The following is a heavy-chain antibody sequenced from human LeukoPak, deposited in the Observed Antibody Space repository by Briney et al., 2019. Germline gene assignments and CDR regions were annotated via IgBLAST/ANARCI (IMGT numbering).Heavy chain of an antibody. V-gene: IGHV1-8*01. J-gene: IGHJ6*03. CDR2: MNPNSGNT. D-gene: IGHD3-22*01. CDR1: GYTFTSYD. CDR3: ARVALEWGSGHYGGLLVYYMDV. Sequence: ASVTVSCKASGYTFTSYDINWVRQATGQGLEWMGWMNPNSGNTGYAQKFQGRVTMTRNTSISTAYMELSSLRSEDTAVYYCARVALEWGSGHYGGLLVYYMDVWGKGTTVTVSS.